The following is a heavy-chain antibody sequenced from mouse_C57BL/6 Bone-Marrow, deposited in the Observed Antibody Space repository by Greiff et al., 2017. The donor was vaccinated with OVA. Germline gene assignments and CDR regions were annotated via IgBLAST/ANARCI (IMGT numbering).Heavy chain of an antibody. CDR1: GFSLTSYG. V-gene: IGHV2-2*01. CDR2: IWSGGST. Sequence: VKLVESGPGLVQPSQSLSITCTVSGFSLTSYGVHWVRQSPGKGLEWLGVIWSGGSTDYNAAFISRLSISKDNSKSQVFFKMNSLQADDTAIYYCARNPIYYGSSYGYFDVWGTGTTVTVSS. D-gene: IGHD1-1*01. J-gene: IGHJ1*03. CDR3: ARNPIYYGSSYGYFDV.